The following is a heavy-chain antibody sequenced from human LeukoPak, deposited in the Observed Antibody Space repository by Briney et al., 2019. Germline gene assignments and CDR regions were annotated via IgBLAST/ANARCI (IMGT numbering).Heavy chain of an antibody. CDR3: AREGQWLVRNWFDP. J-gene: IGHJ5*02. CDR1: GGSISSYY. V-gene: IGHV4-4*07. Sequence: KPSETLSLTCTVSGGSISSYYWSWIRQAAGKGLEYIGSIYNSGNINYNPSLKSRVTMSVDTSKNQFSLKLTSVTAADTAVYFCAREGQWLVRNWFDPWGQGILVTVSS. D-gene: IGHD6-19*01. CDR2: IYNSGNI.